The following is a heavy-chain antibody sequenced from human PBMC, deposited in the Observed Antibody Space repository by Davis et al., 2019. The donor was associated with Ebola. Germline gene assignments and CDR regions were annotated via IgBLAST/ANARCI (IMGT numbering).Heavy chain of an antibody. V-gene: IGHV4-59*01. D-gene: IGHD2-15*01. CDR3: ARADRYCSLDY. J-gene: IGHJ4*02. CDR1: GGSISSYY. CDR2: IYYSGST. Sequence: PSETLSLTCTVSGGSISSYYWSWIRQPPGKGLEWIGYIYYSGSTNYNPSLKSRVTISVDTSKNQFSLKLSSVTAADTAVYYCARADRYCSLDYWGQGTLVTVSS.